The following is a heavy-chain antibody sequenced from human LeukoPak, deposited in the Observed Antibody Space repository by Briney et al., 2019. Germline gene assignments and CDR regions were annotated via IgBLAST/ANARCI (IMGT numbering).Heavy chain of an antibody. V-gene: IGHV4-39*01. D-gene: IGHD2-2*01. CDR2: ISYSGNT. CDR3: ARHWFHCSIAGCYYDS. J-gene: IGHJ4*02. Sequence: SETLSLTCTVSGGSISSSSDYWGWIRQPPGKGLVWIGTISYSGNTYYSTSLKSRVTICVDTSKNQYSLKLNSVTAADTAVYHCARHWFHCSIAGCYYDSWGQGTLVTVSS. CDR1: GGSISSSSDY.